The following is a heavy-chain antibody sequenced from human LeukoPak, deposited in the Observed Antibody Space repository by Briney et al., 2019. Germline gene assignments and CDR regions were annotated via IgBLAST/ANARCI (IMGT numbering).Heavy chain of an antibody. CDR1: GFTFSSYG. Sequence: GGSLRLSCAASGFTFSSYGMHWVRQAPGKGLEWVEVISYDGSNKYYADSVKGRFTISRDNSKNTLYLQMNSLRAEDTAVYYCAEDSSYYYGSGRFYWGQGTLVTVSS. CDR2: ISYDGSNK. CDR3: AEDSSYYYGSGRFY. V-gene: IGHV3-30*18. J-gene: IGHJ4*02. D-gene: IGHD3-10*01.